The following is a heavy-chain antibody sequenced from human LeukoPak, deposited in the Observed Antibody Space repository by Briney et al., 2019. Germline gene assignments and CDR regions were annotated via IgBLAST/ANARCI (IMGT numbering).Heavy chain of an antibody. CDR2: ISSSGSTI. V-gene: IGHV3-11*04. D-gene: IGHD6-19*01. Sequence: GGSLRLSCAASGFTFSDYYMSWIRQAPGKWLEWVSYISSSGSTIYYADSVKGRFTISRDNAKNSLYLQMNSLRAEDTAVYYCARESVEVAGSQHGSYDYWGQGTLVTVSS. CDR1: GFTFSDYY. J-gene: IGHJ4*02. CDR3: ARESVEVAGSQHGSYDY.